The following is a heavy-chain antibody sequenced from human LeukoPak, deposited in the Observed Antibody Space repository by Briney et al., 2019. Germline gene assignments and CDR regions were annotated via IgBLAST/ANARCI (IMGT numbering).Heavy chain of an antibody. V-gene: IGHV5-51*01. CDR3: ARSIAVAGVLGAFDI. CDR2: IYPGDSDT. D-gene: IGHD6-19*01. Sequence: GESLKISCKGSGYSFTSYWIGWVRQMPGKGVEWMGIIYPGDSDTRYSPSFQGQVTISADKSISTAYLQWSSLKASDTAMYYCARSIAVAGVLGAFDIWGQGTMVTVSS. J-gene: IGHJ3*02. CDR1: GYSFTSYW.